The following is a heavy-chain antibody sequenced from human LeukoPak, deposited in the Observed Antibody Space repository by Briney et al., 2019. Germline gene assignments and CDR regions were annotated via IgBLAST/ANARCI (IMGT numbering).Heavy chain of an antibody. CDR2: ISSSSSYI. D-gene: IGHD3-9*01. CDR1: GFTFSSYS. J-gene: IGHJ5*02. V-gene: IGHV3-21*04. CDR3: ARGGVLDYDILTKFDP. Sequence: GGSLRLSCAASGFTFSSYSMNWVRQAPGKGLEWVSSISSSSSYIYYADSVKGRFTISRDNAKNSLYLQMNSLRSEDTAVYYCARGGVLDYDILTKFDPWGQGTLVTVSS.